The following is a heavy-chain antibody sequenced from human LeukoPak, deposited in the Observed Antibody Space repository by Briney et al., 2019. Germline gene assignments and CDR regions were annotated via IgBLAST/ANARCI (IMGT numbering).Heavy chain of an antibody. CDR2: INHSGST. V-gene: IGHV4-34*01. CDR1: SGSLRENY. Sequence: PSETLSLTCNVSSGSLRENYWSWIRQSPGKGLEWIAEINHSGSTNYNPSLKSRVTISVDTSKNQFSLNLTSVTAADTAVYYCARDIISPGFGELFHDYWGQGTLVTVSS. D-gene: IGHD3-10*01. CDR3: ARDIISPGFGELFHDY. J-gene: IGHJ4*02.